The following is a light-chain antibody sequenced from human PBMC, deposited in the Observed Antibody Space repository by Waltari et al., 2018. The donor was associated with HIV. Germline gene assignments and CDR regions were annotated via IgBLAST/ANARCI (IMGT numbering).Light chain of an antibody. CDR1: SSNIGTNA. CDR3: AAWDDSLNGVV. Sequence: QSVLTQPPSVSEAPRQRVTISCSGGSSNIGTNAVNWYQQLPGKPPKLLIYYDDLLASGVSDRFSGSKSGTSASLAISGLQSEDESDYYCAAWDDSLNGVVFGGGTKLTVL. V-gene: IGLV1-36*01. CDR2: YDD. J-gene: IGLJ2*01.